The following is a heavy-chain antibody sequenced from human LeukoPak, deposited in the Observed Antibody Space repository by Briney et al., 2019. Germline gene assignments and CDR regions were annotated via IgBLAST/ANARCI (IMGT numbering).Heavy chain of an antibody. CDR2: IRGGGGVQ. J-gene: IGHJ3*02. CDR1: GFTFHDYA. V-gene: IGHV3-23*01. Sequence: PGGSLRLSCAASGFTFHDYAMHWVRQAPGKGLEYVSVIRGGGGVQYHAASVKGRFTISRDNSKNTLYLQMNSLRAEDTAVYYCAKSSHSYGNDALDIWGQGTMVTVSP. D-gene: IGHD5-18*01. CDR3: AKSSHSYGNDALDI.